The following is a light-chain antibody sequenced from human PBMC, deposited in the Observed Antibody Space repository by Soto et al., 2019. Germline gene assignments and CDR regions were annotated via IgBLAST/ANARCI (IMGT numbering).Light chain of an antibody. CDR1: SGSIASNY. CDR3: QSYDATNQV. Sequence: NFMLTQPHSVSESPGKTVIISCTRSSGSIASNYVQWYQQRPGSSPTTVIYEDNQRPSGVPDRFSGSIHSSSNSASLTISGLETEDEADYFCQSYDATNQVFGGGTKLTV. J-gene: IGLJ3*02. V-gene: IGLV6-57*01. CDR2: EDN.